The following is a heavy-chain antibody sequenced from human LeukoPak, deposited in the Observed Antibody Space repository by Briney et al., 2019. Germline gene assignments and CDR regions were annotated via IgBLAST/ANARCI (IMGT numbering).Heavy chain of an antibody. CDR2: INTSGST. D-gene: IGHD3-10*01. CDR3: ARGSYYGSGIPATHYGMDV. V-gene: IGHV4-61*02. Sequence: SQTLSLTCTVSGGSISSGSYYWSWIRQPAGKGLEWIGRINTSGSTNYNPSLKSRVTISVDTSKNQLSLELSSVTAADTAVYYCARGSYYGSGIPATHYGMDVWGKGTTVTVSS. J-gene: IGHJ6*04. CDR1: GGSISSGSYY.